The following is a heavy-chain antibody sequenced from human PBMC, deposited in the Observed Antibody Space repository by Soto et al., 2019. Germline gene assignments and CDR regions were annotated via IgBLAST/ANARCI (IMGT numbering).Heavy chain of an antibody. CDR2: IYYSGST. Sequence: SETLSLTCTVSGGSISSGDYYWSWIRQPPGKGLEWIGYIYYSGSTYYNPSLKNRVTISVDTSKNQFSLKLSSVAAADTAVNYCARDHYVYDILTGYGYYYGMDVWGQGTTVT. CDR1: GGSISSGDYY. J-gene: IGHJ6*02. CDR3: ARDHYVYDILTGYGYYYGMDV. D-gene: IGHD3-9*01. V-gene: IGHV4-30-4*01.